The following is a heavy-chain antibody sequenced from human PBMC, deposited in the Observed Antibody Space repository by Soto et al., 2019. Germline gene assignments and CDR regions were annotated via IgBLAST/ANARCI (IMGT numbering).Heavy chain of an antibody. CDR3: TTEQITMVRGVIITSDY. D-gene: IGHD3-10*01. J-gene: IGHJ4*02. CDR1: GFTFSNAW. Sequence: GGSLRLSCAASGFTFSNAWMSWVRQAPGKGLEWVGRIKSKTDGGTTDYAAPVKGRFTISRDDSKNTLYLQMNSLKTEDTAVYYCTTEQITMVRGVIITSDYWGQGTLVTVSS. CDR2: IKSKTDGGTT. V-gene: IGHV3-15*01.